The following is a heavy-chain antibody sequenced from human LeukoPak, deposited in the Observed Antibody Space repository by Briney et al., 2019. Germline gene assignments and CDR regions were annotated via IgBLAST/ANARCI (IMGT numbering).Heavy chain of an antibody. Sequence: ASVKVSXKASGGTFSSYAISWVRQAPGQGLEWMGRIIPIFGTANYAQKFQGRATITTDESTSTAYMELSSLRSEDTAVYYCARDRYCTNGVCYQYYWGQGTLVTVSS. CDR1: GGTFSSYA. CDR3: ARDRYCTNGVCYQYY. D-gene: IGHD2-8*01. J-gene: IGHJ4*02. V-gene: IGHV1-69*05. CDR2: IIPIFGTA.